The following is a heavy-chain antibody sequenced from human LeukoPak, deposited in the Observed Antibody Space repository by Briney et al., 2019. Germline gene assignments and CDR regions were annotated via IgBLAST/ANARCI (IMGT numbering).Heavy chain of an antibody. CDR3: ARASQWLAFDY. Sequence: GGSLRLSCAASGFTFSRYWMHWVRQAPGKGLVWVSRINSDGSSTSYADSVKGRFTISRDNAKNTLSLQMNSLRAEDTAVYYCARASQWLAFDYWGQGTLVTVSS. CDR1: GFTFSRYW. V-gene: IGHV3-74*01. CDR2: INSDGSST. J-gene: IGHJ4*02. D-gene: IGHD6-19*01.